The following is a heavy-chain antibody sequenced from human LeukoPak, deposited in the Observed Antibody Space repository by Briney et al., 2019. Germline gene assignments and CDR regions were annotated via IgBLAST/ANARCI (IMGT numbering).Heavy chain of an antibody. J-gene: IGHJ4*02. Sequence: GGSLRLSCAASGFTFSSYAMSWVRQAPGKGLEWVSAISGSGGSTYYADSVKGRFTISRDNSNNTPYLQMNSLRAEDTAVYYCAKGARIWAVEYYFDYWGQGTLVTVSS. V-gene: IGHV3-23*01. CDR2: ISGSGGST. CDR3: AKGARIWAVEYYFDY. D-gene: IGHD2-15*01. CDR1: GFTFSSYA.